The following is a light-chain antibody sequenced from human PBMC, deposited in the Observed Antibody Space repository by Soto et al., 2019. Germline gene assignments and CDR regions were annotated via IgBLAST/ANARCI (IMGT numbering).Light chain of an antibody. V-gene: IGKV1-39*01. CDR2: AAS. CDR3: QRSYSPPRT. J-gene: IGKJ1*01. Sequence: DIHMNQPPATLSSSVRNRVTITCKASQSISSYLNLYQQKPGIAPKLLIYAASSLQSGVPSRFSGSGSGTDFTLTISSLQHEDFATYFCQRSYSPPRTFCQGTKVDIK. CDR1: QSISSY.